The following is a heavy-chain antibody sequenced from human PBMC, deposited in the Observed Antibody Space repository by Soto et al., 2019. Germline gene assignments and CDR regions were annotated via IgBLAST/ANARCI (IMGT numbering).Heavy chain of an antibody. J-gene: IGHJ4*02. V-gene: IGHV1-69*13. CDR3: ARLTLREYDYDY. CDR1: GGTFSSYA. Sequence: GASVKVSCKASGGTFSSYAISWVRQAPGQGLEWMGGIIPIFGTANYAQKFQGRVTITADESTSTAYMELSSLRSEDTAVYYCARLTLREYDYDYWGQGTLVTVSS. CDR2: IIPIFGTA. D-gene: IGHD2-8*01.